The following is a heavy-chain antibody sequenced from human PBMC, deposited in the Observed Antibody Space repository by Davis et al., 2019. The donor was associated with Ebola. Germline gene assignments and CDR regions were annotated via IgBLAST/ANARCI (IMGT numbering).Heavy chain of an antibody. D-gene: IGHD5-18*01. CDR2: IKQDGSEK. V-gene: IGHV3-7*01. CDR1: GLTFSSYW. Sequence: GESLKISCAASGLTFSSYWMSWVRQAPGKGLEWVANIKQDGSEKYYVDSVKGRFTISRDNAKNSLYLQMNSLRAEDTAVYYCAREPIQLWLPVYYYYYGMDVWGQGTTVTVSS. J-gene: IGHJ6*02. CDR3: AREPIQLWLPVYYYYYGMDV.